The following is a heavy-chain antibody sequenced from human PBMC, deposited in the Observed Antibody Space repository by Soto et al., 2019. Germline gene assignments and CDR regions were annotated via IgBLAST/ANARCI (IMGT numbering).Heavy chain of an antibody. CDR3: TRESSRDSGARGWLDP. Sequence: VGSLRLSCAASGFTFSSYAMHWVRQAPGKGLEWVAVISYDGSSKYYADSVKGRFTISRDNSKNTLYLQMNSLRAEDTAVYYYTRESSRDSGARGWLDPGGPGNLVTV. J-gene: IGHJ5*02. V-gene: IGHV3-30-3*01. CDR2: ISYDGSSK. CDR1: GFTFSSYA. D-gene: IGHD6-25*01.